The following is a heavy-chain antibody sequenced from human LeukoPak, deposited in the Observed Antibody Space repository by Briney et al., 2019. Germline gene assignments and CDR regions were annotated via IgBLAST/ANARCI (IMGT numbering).Heavy chain of an antibody. Sequence: TSETLSLTCTVSGGSISSYYWSWIRQSPGKGLEWVGYIYYSGSTNYNPSLKSRVTMSVDTSMNQFSLKLSSVTAADTAVYYCARASGGYYNNWFDPWGQGTLVTVSS. CDR3: ARASGGYYNNWFDP. J-gene: IGHJ5*02. V-gene: IGHV4-59*01. CDR1: GGSISSYY. D-gene: IGHD3-22*01. CDR2: IYYSGST.